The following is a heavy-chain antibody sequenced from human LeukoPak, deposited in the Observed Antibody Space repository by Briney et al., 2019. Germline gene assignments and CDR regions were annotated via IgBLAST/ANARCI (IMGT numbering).Heavy chain of an antibody. CDR1: GFTVSSKF. D-gene: IGHD5-12*01. V-gene: IGHV3-53*01. CDR2: IYSGGTT. J-gene: IGHJ4*02. Sequence: PGGSLRLSCAASGFTVSSKFITWVRQAPGKGLEWVSVIYSGGTTNYADSVKGRFTISRDNSKNTVYLQMDSLRAEDTAVYYCARGGYDQSYYFDYWGQGTLVTVSS. CDR3: ARGGYDQSYYFDY.